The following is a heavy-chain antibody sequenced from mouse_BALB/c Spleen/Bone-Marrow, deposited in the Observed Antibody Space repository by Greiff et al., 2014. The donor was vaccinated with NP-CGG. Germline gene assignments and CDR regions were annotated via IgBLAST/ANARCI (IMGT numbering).Heavy chain of an antibody. D-gene: IGHD2-14*01. Sequence: EVQLQQSGAELVRPGALVKLSYKASGFNIKDYYMYWVKQRPEQGLEWIGWIDPENGNTIYDPKFQGKASITVDTSSNTAYLQLSSLTSEDTAVYYCASYYRYDRYFDVRGAGTTVTVSS. CDR3: ASYYRYDRYFDV. CDR1: GFNIKDYY. V-gene: IGHV14-1*02. J-gene: IGHJ1*01. CDR2: IDPENGNT.